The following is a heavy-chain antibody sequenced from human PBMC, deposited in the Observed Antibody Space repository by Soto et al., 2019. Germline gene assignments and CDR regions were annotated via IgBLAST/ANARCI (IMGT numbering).Heavy chain of an antibody. CDR3: ARQSEAIYGMDV. V-gene: IGHV4-59*01. D-gene: IGHD2-2*01. CDR1: GGSISSYY. J-gene: IGHJ6*02. CDR2: IYYSGST. Sequence: SETLSLTCTVSGGSISSYYWSWIRQPPVKGLEWIGYIYYSGSTNYNPSLKSRVTISVDTSKNQFSLKLSSVTAADTAVYYCARQSEAIYGMDVWGQGTTVIVSS.